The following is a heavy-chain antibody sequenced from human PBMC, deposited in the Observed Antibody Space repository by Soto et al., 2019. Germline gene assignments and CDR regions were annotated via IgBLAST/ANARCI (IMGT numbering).Heavy chain of an antibody. CDR1: GGSITSSDW. CDR2: IYHSGST. J-gene: IGHJ5*02. D-gene: IGHD6-25*01. CDR3: ATRLWFDP. V-gene: IGHV4-4*02. Sequence: QVQLQESGPGLVKPSGTLSLACAVSGGSITSSDWWTWVRQPPGKGLEWIGEIYHSGSTNYSPSLKTRVTISVDTSKNQFSLKLSSVTAADTAVYYCATRLWFDPWGQGTLVTVSS.